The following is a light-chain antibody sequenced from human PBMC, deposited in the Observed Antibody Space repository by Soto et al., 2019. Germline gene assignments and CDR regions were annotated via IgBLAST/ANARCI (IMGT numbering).Light chain of an antibody. J-gene: IGKJ1*01. CDR3: QQYNNWLPWT. Sequence: EIVMTQSPATLSVSPGERATLSCRASQSVSSNLAWYQQKPGQAPRLLIYGASTRATGIPARFSGSGSGTEFTLTISSLQSEHFAVYYCQQYNNWLPWTFGQGTKVEIK. CDR1: QSVSSN. CDR2: GAS. V-gene: IGKV3-15*01.